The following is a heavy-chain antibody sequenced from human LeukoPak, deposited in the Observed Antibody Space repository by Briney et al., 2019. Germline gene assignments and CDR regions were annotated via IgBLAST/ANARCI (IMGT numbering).Heavy chain of an antibody. CDR3: AKNNGGYYRFDY. J-gene: IGHJ4*02. Sequence: WVRQAPGKGLEWVSAISGSDGSTYYADSVKGRFTISRDNSKNTLYLQMNSLRAEDTAVYYCAKNNGGYYRFDYWGQGTLVTVSS. V-gene: IGHV3-23*01. CDR2: ISGSDGST. D-gene: IGHD3-22*01.